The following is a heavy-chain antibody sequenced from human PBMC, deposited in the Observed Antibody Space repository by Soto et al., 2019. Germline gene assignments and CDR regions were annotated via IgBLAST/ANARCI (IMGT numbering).Heavy chain of an antibody. J-gene: IGHJ4*02. D-gene: IGHD3-10*01. CDR2: INHSGST. Sequence: SETLSLTCAVYGGSFSGYYWSWIRQPPGKGLEWIGEINHSGSTNYNTSLKSRVTISVDTSKNQFSLKLSSVTAADTAVYYCARGPRGYYGSGSYDYWGQGTLVTVSS. CDR1: GGSFSGYY. V-gene: IGHV4-34*01. CDR3: ARGPRGYYGSGSYDY.